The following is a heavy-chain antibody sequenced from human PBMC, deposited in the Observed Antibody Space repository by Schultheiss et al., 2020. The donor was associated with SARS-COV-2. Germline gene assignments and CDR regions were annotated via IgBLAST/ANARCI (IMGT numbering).Heavy chain of an antibody. D-gene: IGHD5-18*01. CDR1: GFTFSSYA. CDR2: ISSSSSYT. V-gene: IGHV3-23*01. J-gene: IGHJ4*02. CDR3: ARELGYSYGYVLGY. Sequence: GGSLRLSCAASGFTFSSYAMSWIRQAPGKGLEWVSYISSSSSYTNYADSVKGRFTISRDNSKNTLYLQMNSLRAEDTAVYYCARELGYSYGYVLGYWGQGTLVTVSS.